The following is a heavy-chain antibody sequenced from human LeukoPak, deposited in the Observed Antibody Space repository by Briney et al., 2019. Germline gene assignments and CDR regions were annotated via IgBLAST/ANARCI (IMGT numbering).Heavy chain of an antibody. CDR1: GFTFSDYY. J-gene: IGHJ6*03. CDR3: ARVSCGGDCYSYYYYYYMDV. D-gene: IGHD2-21*02. V-gene: IGHV3-11*01. Sequence: GGSLRLSCAASGFTFSDYYMSWIRQAPGKGLELVSYISSSGSTIYYADSVKGRFTISRDNAKNSLYLQMNSVRAEDTAVYYCARVSCGGDCYSYYYYYYMDVWGKGTTVTVSS. CDR2: ISSSGSTI.